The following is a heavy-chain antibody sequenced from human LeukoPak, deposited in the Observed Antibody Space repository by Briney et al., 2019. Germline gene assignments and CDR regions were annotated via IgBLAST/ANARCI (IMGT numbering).Heavy chain of an antibody. CDR3: SRDEGGGLIKKAFDY. V-gene: IGHV1-2*06. CDR1: GYTFTGYY. D-gene: IGHD2-8*01. Sequence: GASVKVSCKASGYTFTGYYMHWVRQAPGQGLEWMGRINPNSGGTNYAQKFQGRVTMTRDTSISTAYMELSRLRSDDTAVYYCSRDEGGGLIKKAFDYWGQGTLVTVSS. J-gene: IGHJ4*02. CDR2: INPNSGGT.